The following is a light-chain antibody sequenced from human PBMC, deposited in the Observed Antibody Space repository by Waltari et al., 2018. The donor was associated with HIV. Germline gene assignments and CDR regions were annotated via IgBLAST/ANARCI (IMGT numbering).Light chain of an antibody. Sequence: EIVLTQSPGTLSLSPGERATLSCRASQSLSSSYLAWYQQKPGQAPRLLIYGASSRATGIPDRFSGSGSGTEFTLTISRLEPEDFAVYYCQQYGRSSCTFGQGTKLQIK. CDR3: QQYGRSSCT. CDR2: GAS. V-gene: IGKV3-20*01. CDR1: QSLSSSY. J-gene: IGKJ2*02.